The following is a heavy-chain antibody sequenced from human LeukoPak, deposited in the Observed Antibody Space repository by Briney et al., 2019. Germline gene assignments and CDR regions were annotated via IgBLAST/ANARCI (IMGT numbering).Heavy chain of an antibody. CDR3: ARAPYYDILTGYFRRGNYFDY. V-gene: IGHV4-34*01. Sequence: PSETLSLTCAVYGGSFSGYYWTWIRQPPGKGLEWSGEINHGGSPNYNPSLKSRVTISVDTSKNQFSLKLNSVTAADTAVFYCARAPYYDILTGYFRRGNYFDYWGQGTLVTVSS. CDR2: INHGGSP. CDR1: GGSFSGYY. D-gene: IGHD3-9*01. J-gene: IGHJ4*02.